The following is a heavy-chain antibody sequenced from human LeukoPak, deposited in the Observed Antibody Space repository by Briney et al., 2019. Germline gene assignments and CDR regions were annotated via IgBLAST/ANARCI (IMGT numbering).Heavy chain of an antibody. CDR1: GFTFRRYS. J-gene: IGHJ4*02. CDR3: ARGRSGYHNT. V-gene: IGHV3-66*01. Sequence: GGSLRLSCAAPGFTFRRYSMTWVRQAPGKGLEWGSLIYSGGSTYYADSVKCRFTISRDNSKNTLNLQMNGQRAEDTAVYYCARGRSGYHNTGGQGTLVTVSS. CDR2: IYSGGST. D-gene: IGHD5-12*01.